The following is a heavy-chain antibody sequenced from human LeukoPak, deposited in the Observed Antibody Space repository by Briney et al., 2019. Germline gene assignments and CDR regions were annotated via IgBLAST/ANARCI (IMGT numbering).Heavy chain of an antibody. CDR1: GGSISSYY. Sequence: PSETLSLTCTVSGGSISSYYWSWIRQPAGKGLEWIGYIYYSGSTNYNPSLKSRVTISVDTSKNQFSLKLSSVTAADTAVYYCARGTTVTMNDAFDIWGQGTMVTVSS. CDR2: IYYSGST. J-gene: IGHJ3*02. D-gene: IGHD4-17*01. V-gene: IGHV4-59*01. CDR3: ARGTTVTMNDAFDI.